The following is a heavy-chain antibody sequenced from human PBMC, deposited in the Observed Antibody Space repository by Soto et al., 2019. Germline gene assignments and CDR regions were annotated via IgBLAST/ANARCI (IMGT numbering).Heavy chain of an antibody. CDR2: IWYDGSNK. J-gene: IGHJ4*02. CDR3: ARDSLITMVRGVITPLDY. Sequence: PGGSLRLSCAASGFTFSSYGMHWVRQAPGKGLEWVAVIWYDGSNKYYADSVKGRFTISRDNSKNTLYLQMNSLRAEDTAVYYCARDSLITMVRGVITPLDYWGQGTLVTVSS. CDR1: GFTFSSYG. D-gene: IGHD3-10*01. V-gene: IGHV3-33*01.